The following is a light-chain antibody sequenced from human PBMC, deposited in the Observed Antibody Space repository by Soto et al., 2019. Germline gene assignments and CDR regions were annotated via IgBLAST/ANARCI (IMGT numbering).Light chain of an antibody. Sequence: EIVLTQSPGTLSLSPGERATLSCRASQSVRSSYLAWYQQKPGQAPRLLIYGASSRATGIPDRFSGSGSGTDFTLTISRLEPEDFAVYYCQLYSSSPWTFGQGTKVEIK. CDR1: QSVRSSY. CDR3: QLYSSSPWT. J-gene: IGKJ1*01. CDR2: GAS. V-gene: IGKV3-20*01.